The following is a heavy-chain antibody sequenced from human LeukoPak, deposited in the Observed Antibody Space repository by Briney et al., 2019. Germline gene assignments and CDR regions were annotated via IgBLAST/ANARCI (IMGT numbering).Heavy chain of an antibody. CDR2: ISAGGYPI. V-gene: IGHV3-11*04. CDR3: VMTAGPPTDH. J-gene: IGHJ4*01. Sequence: AGGSLRLSCTGSGFTFNDYYMSWVRQAPGKGLEWLSFISAGGYPIYYADSVRGRFTISRDTAQNSLYLQMNSLRVEDTAVYYCVMTAGPPTDHWGQGALVTVSS. CDR1: GFTFNDYY.